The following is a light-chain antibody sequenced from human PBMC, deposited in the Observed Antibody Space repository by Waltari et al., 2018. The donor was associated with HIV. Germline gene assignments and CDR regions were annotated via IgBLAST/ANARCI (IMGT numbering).Light chain of an antibody. Sequence: ETVRTQSPATLSVSPGERATLSCRASQSVGRNLAWSQQKPGQAPRLLVYGAFTRATGIPARFSGSGSGTEFTLTISSLQSEDFAVYSCQQYHNWPLTFGGGTKVEIK. CDR1: QSVGRN. J-gene: IGKJ4*01. CDR3: QQYHNWPLT. CDR2: GAF. V-gene: IGKV3-15*01.